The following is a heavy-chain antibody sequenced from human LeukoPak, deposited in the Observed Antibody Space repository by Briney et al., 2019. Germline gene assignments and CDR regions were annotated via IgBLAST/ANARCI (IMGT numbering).Heavy chain of an antibody. CDR2: IYYSETT. CDR3: ARRRADYFYYYVDV. J-gene: IGHJ6*03. D-gene: IGHD3-9*01. V-gene: IGHV4-39*01. Sequence: PSETLSLTYTVPGGSIATTNYYWRSLHQPPGKGLQRNGSIYYSETTYDNPSLESRVTISIETSKNQFSLKLSSVTAADTAVYYCARRRADYFYYYVDVWGKGTTVTVS. CDR1: GGSIATTNYY.